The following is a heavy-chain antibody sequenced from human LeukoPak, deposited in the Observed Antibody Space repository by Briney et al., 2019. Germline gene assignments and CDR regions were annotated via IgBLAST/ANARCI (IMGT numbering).Heavy chain of an antibody. J-gene: IGHJ4*02. D-gene: IGHD4-17*01. CDR1: GFTFSDHY. Sequence: KAGGSLRLSCTASGFTFSDHYMSWFRLSPGKGLEWLSYITSSGTTSDYADSVKGRFTISRDNAKNSMYLQMNSLRPEDTAVYYCARDXDYGDPDWGQGTLVTVSS. CDR3: ARDXDYGDPD. CDR2: ITSSGTTS. V-gene: IGHV3-11*01.